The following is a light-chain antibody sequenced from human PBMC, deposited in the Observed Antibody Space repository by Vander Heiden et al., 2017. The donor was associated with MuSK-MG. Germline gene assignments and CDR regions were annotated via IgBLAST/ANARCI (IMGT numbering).Light chain of an antibody. CDR3: QQRDSTPWT. CDR2: AAS. CDR1: RSISSY. V-gene: IGKV1-39*01. J-gene: IGKJ1*01. Sequence: DIQMTQSPSSLSASVGDRVTITCRASRSISSYLNWYQQKPGKAPKLLIYAASSLQSGVPSRFSGSGSGTDFTLTISRLQPEDFATYYCQQRDSTPWTFGQGTKVEIK.